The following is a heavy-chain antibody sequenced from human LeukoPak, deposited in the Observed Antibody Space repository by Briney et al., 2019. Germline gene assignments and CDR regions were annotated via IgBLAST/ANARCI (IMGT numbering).Heavy chain of an antibody. Sequence: GGSLRLSCAASGFTFSSYAMSWVRQAPGKGLEWVSAISGSGGSTYYADSVKGRFTISRDNSKDTLYLQMNSLRAEDTAVYYCAKDTDFWSGQDYWGQGTLVTVSS. CDR3: AKDTDFWSGQDY. J-gene: IGHJ4*02. CDR2: ISGSGGST. CDR1: GFTFSSYA. D-gene: IGHD3-3*01. V-gene: IGHV3-23*01.